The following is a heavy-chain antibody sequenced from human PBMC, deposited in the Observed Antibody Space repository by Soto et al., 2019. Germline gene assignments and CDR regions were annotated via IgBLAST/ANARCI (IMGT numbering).Heavy chain of an antibody. V-gene: IGHV4-31*03. CDR1: GGSIGSRGYY. J-gene: IGHJ5*02. Sequence: SETLSLTCTVVGGSIGSRGYYWSWIRQHPGKGLEWIGYINHSGSTNYNPSLKSRVTISVDTSKNQFSLKLSSVTAADTAVYYCARGRIAAAGTFRSYNWFDPWGQGTLVTVSS. CDR2: INHSGST. CDR3: ARGRIAAAGTFRSYNWFDP. D-gene: IGHD6-13*01.